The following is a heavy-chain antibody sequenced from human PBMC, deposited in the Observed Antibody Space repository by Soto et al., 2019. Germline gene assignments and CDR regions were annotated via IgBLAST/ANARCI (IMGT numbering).Heavy chain of an antibody. CDR1: GGSISGFF. CDR2: FYFRGDDV. V-gene: IGHV4-4*07. CDR3: ARATGYSSTWYDS. D-gene: IGHD6-13*01. J-gene: IGHJ5*01. Sequence: PSETLSLTCTVSGGSISGFFWNWIRQPVGKGLEWIGRFYFRGDDVDYNPSLKSRVTISADTSKNQFSLKLFSLTPADTALYYCARATGYSSTWYDSWGQGILVTVSS.